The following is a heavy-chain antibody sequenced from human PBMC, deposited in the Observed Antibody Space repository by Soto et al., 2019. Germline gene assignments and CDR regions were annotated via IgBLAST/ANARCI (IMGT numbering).Heavy chain of an antibody. CDR1: GGTFSSYT. Sequence: QVQLVQSGAEVKKPGSSVKVSCKASGGTFSSYTISWVRQAPGQGLEWMGRIIHILGIANYAQKFHGRVTITADKSTSTAYMELSSLRSEDTAVYYCARDMGITFFGVEMSWFDPWGQGTLVTVSS. J-gene: IGHJ5*02. D-gene: IGHD3-3*01. CDR2: IIHILGIA. CDR3: ARDMGITFFGVEMSWFDP. V-gene: IGHV1-69*08.